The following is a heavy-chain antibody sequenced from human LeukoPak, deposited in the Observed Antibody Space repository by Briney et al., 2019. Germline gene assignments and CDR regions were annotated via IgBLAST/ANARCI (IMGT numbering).Heavy chain of an antibody. V-gene: IGHV3-30*04. Sequence: GRSLRLSCAASGFTFSSYVFYCVRQAPGKGLEWVAVTSYDGSNKYYADSVKGRFTISRDNSKNTLYLQMNSLRAEDTAMYYCARGQGTTLTEQYFTDGGQRTLVTVSS. CDR3: ARGQGTTLTEQYFTD. D-gene: IGHD1-14*01. CDR2: TSYDGSNK. J-gene: IGHJ4*02. CDR1: GFTFSSYV.